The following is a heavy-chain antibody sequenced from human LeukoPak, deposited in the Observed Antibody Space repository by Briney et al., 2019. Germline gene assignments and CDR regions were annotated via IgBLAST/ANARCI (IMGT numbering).Heavy chain of an antibody. J-gene: IGHJ4*02. D-gene: IGHD5-12*01. CDR2: ISAYNGNT. Sequence: ASVKVSCKASGYTFTRYGISWVRQAPGQGLEWMGWISAYNGNTNYAQKLQGRVTVTTDTPTSTVYMELRSLRSDDTAVYYCAREGGIVATTAFDYWGQETLVTVSS. CDR1: GYTFTRYG. V-gene: IGHV1-18*01. CDR3: AREGGIVATTAFDY.